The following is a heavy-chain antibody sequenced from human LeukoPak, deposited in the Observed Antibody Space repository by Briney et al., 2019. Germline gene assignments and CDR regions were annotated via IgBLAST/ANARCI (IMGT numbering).Heavy chain of an antibody. D-gene: IGHD3-16*02. CDR3: ALERITFGGVIVIHDNDIDY. CDR1: GYSFTSYW. V-gene: IGHV5-10-1*01. CDR2: IDPSDSYT. Sequence: PGESLKISCKGSGYSFTSYWISWVRQMPGKGLEWMGRIDPSDSYTNYSPSFQGHVTISADKSISTAYLQWSSLKASDTAMYYCALERITFGGVIVIHDNDIDYWGQGTLVTVSS. J-gene: IGHJ4*02.